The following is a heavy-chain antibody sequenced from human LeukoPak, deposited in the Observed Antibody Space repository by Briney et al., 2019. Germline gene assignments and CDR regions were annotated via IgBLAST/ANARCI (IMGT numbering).Heavy chain of an antibody. Sequence: GGSLRLSCAVSGFTFSSYAMSWVRQAPGRGLGWVSAISGSGGSTYYADSVKGRFTISRDNSKNTLYLQMNSLRAEDTAVYYCAKDRRIAAAGTPVYWGQGTLVTVSS. CDR1: GFTFSSYA. J-gene: IGHJ4*02. D-gene: IGHD6-13*01. V-gene: IGHV3-23*01. CDR3: AKDRRIAAAGTPVY. CDR2: ISGSGGST.